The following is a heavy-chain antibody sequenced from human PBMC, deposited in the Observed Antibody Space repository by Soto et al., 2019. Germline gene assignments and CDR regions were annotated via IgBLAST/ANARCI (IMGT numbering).Heavy chain of an antibody. J-gene: IGHJ2*01. V-gene: IGHV3-23*01. D-gene: IGHD2-2*01. CDR1: GFTFSSYA. CDR3: AKEAWDCSSTSCSYWYFDL. CDR2: ISGSGGST. Sequence: PGGSLRLSCAASGFTFSSYAMSWVRQAPGKGLEWVSAISGSGGSTYYADSVKGRFTISRDNSKNTLYLQMNSLRAEDTAVYYCAKEAWDCSSTSCSYWYFDLWGRGTQVTVSS.